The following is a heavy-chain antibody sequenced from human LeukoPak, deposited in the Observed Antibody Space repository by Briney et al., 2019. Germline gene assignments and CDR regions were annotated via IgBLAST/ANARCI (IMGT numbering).Heavy chain of an antibody. CDR1: GISIRRYF. CDR3: ARDRIGWPGFDP. J-gene: IGHJ5*02. CDR2: ISTSGSS. V-gene: IGHV4-4*07. D-gene: IGHD6-19*01. Sequence: PSETLSLTCSVSGISIRRYFWSWIRQPAAKTLEWIGRISTSGSSKYNPSLKSRVTMSVDTSKNQFSLKLSSVTAADTAVYYCARDRIGWPGFDPWGQGTLVTVSS.